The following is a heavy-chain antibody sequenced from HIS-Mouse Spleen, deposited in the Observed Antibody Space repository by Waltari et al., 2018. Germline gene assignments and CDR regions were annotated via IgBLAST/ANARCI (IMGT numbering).Heavy chain of an antibody. V-gene: IGHV4-34*01. J-gene: IGHJ4*02. CDR2: INHSGST. CDR3: ARGRSPATVTIGYYFDY. CDR1: GVPFWGSY. D-gene: IGHD4-17*01. Sequence: QVQLQQWGAGLLKPSETLSLTCAAYGVPFWGSYWSWLRHLLGKGLEWIGEINHSGSTNYNPSLKSRVTISVDTSKNQFSLKLSSVTAADTAVYYCARGRSPATVTIGYYFDYWGQGTLVTVSS.